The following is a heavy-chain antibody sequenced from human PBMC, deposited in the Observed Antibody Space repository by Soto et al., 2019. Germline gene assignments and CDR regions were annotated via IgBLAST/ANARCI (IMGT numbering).Heavy chain of an antibody. CDR3: AHYAPERFTFGGVIGNFDY. V-gene: IGHV2-5*01. J-gene: IGHJ4*02. D-gene: IGHD3-16*02. CDR2: IYWNDDK. Sequence: KESGPTLVKPTQTLTLTCTFSGFSLSTSGVGVGWIRQPPGKALEWLALIYWNDDKRYSPSLKSRLTITKDTSKNQVVLTMTNMDPVDTATYYCAHYAPERFTFGGVIGNFDYWGQGTLVTVSS. CDR1: GFSLSTSGVG.